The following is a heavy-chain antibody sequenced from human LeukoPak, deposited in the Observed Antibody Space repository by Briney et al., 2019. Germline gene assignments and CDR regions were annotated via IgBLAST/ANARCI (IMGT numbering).Heavy chain of an antibody. D-gene: IGHD5-12*01. V-gene: IGHV3-7*01. CDR2: INQDGSEK. J-gene: IGHJ4*02. CDR3: ARASASYSAYDDY. Sequence: PGGSLRLSCAASGFTFSSYWMSWVRQAPGKGLEWVANINQDGSEKYYVDSVKGRFTIPRDNAKNSLYLQMNSLRAEDTAAYYCARASASYSAYDDYWGQGTLVTVSS. CDR1: GFTFSSYW.